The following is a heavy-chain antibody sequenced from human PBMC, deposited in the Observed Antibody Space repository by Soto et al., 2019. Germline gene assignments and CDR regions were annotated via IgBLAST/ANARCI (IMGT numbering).Heavy chain of an antibody. Sequence: GGSLRLSCAASGFTFSSYAMHWVRQAPGKGLEWVALISYDGSNKYYGESVKGRFTISRENSKSTVYLQMNSLRAEDTAIYYCAKGPLAVRQVADLDFWGQGTLVTVSS. CDR1: GFTFSSYA. CDR2: ISYDGSNK. D-gene: IGHD6-19*01. J-gene: IGHJ4*02. V-gene: IGHV3-30*18. CDR3: AKGPLAVRQVADLDF.